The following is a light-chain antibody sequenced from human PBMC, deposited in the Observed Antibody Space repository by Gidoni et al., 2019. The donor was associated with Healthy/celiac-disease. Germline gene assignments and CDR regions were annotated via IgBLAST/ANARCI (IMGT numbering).Light chain of an antibody. Sequence: QSVLTQPPSVSGAPGQRVTISCTGSLSNLGAAYEVSWYQQLPGTVPKLLIYADNNRPSGVPDRFSGSKSGTSASLTITGLQDDDEGDYYCQSYDSALRVVFGGGTKVTV. V-gene: IGLV1-40*01. CDR2: ADN. CDR1: LSNLGAAYE. J-gene: IGLJ2*01. CDR3: QSYDSALRVV.